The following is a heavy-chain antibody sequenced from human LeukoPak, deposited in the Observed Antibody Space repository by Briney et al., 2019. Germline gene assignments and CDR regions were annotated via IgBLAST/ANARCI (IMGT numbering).Heavy chain of an antibody. CDR2: IYYSGST. Sequence: SETLSLTCTVSGGSIRSSSYYWGWVRQPPGKGLEWIGSIYYSGSTYYNPSLKSRVTISVDTSKNQFSLKLSSVTAAETAVYYCARLQRGASSSWYHFDYWGQGTLVTVSS. V-gene: IGHV4-39*01. CDR1: GGSIRSSSYY. D-gene: IGHD6-13*01. J-gene: IGHJ4*02. CDR3: ARLQRGASSSWYHFDY.